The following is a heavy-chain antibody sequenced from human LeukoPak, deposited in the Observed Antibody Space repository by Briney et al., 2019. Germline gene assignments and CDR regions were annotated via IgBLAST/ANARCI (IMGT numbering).Heavy chain of an antibody. Sequence: SGTLSLTCAVSSGSINSNWWSWVRQPPGKGLEWIATIHYTGSTYYNPSLKSRVTISVDTSKNQFSLKLSSVTAADTAMYYCARYWGPYDNSGAYFDYWGQGTLVTVSS. V-gene: IGHV4-4*02. CDR1: SGSINSNW. CDR3: ARYWGPYDNSGAYFDY. J-gene: IGHJ4*02. D-gene: IGHD3-22*01. CDR2: IHYTGST.